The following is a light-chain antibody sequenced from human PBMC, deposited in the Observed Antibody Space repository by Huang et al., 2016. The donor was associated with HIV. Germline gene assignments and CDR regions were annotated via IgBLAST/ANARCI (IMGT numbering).Light chain of an antibody. J-gene: IGKJ1*01. CDR1: QSVGSN. V-gene: IGKV3-15*01. CDR2: GAS. CDR3: QQYNNWPPTWT. Sequence: EIVMTQSPATLSVSPGERATLSCRARQSVGSNLAWYQQKPGQAPRLLLYGASTRATGTPARFSGSGSGTEFTLTISSLQSEDFAVYSCQQYNNWPPTWTFGQGTKVEIK.